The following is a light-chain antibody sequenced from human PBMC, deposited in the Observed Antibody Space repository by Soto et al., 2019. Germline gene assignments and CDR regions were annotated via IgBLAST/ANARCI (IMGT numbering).Light chain of an antibody. CDR2: GAS. CDR3: QQYDNWPWR. J-gene: IGKJ1*01. V-gene: IGKV3-15*01. CDR1: QSVTNN. Sequence: VIPPSPATISICPRSRATVHFRASQSVTNNLAWYQQKPGQAPRLLISGASTRATGFPARFSGSGSGTDFTLTISSLQSEDFAVYYCQQYDNWPWRFGQVANVDIK.